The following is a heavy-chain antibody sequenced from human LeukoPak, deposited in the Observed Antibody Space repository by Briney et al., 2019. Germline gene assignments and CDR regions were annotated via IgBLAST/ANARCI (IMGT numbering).Heavy chain of an antibody. CDR3: AKAGIAATPGAIDY. CDR2: ISYGGSNK. CDR1: GFTFSSYG. Sequence: GRSLRLSCAASGFTFSSYGMHWVRQAPGKGLEWVAVISYGGSNKYYADSVKGRFTISRDNSKNTLYLQMNSLRAEDTAVYYCAKAGIAATPGAIDYWGQGTLVTVSS. D-gene: IGHD6-13*01. V-gene: IGHV3-30*18. J-gene: IGHJ4*02.